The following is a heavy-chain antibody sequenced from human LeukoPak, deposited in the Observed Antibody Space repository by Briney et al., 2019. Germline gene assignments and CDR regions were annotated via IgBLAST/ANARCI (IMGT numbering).Heavy chain of an antibody. CDR1: GFTLSSDW. V-gene: IGHV3-74*01. CDR2: MNQDGSDT. Sequence: GGSLTLSCAVSGFTLSSDWMHWVRQAPGKGLEWVSRMNQDGSDTSYADSVKGRFTISRDNAKNTVYLQMNSLRAEDSAVYYCATVFDYWGQGTLVTVSS. CDR3: ATVFDY. J-gene: IGHJ4*02.